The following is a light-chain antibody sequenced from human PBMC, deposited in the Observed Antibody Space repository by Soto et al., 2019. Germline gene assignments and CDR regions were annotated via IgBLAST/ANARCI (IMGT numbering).Light chain of an antibody. Sequence: QSALAQPTSVSGSPGQSIAISCTGTSSDVGGYNYVSWHQQHPGKAPKVLISVVSNRPSGISNRFSGSKSGNTASLTISGLQAEDEADYYCSSYTSSSTLRVFGGGTKVTVL. V-gene: IGLV2-14*01. CDR2: VVS. CDR3: SSYTSSSTLRV. J-gene: IGLJ3*02. CDR1: SSDVGGYNY.